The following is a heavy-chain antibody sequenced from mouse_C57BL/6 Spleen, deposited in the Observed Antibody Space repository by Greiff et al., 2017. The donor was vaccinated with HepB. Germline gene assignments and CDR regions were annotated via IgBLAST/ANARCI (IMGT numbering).Heavy chain of an antibody. CDR1: GYTFTDYN. J-gene: IGHJ2*01. D-gene: IGHD6-5*01. Sequence: VQLKESGPELVKPGASVKMSCKASGYTFTDYNMHWVKQSHGKSLEWIGYINPNNGGTSYNQKFKGKATLTVNKSSSTAYMELRSLTSEDSAVYYCASSPYVFLDYWGQGTTLTVSS. V-gene: IGHV1-22*01. CDR3: ASSPYVFLDY. CDR2: INPNNGGT.